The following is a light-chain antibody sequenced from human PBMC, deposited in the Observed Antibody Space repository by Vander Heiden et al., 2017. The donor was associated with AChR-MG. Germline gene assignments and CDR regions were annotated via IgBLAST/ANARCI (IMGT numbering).Light chain of an antibody. CDR1: SNNVGNQG. CDR2: RTN. CDR3: SAWDSSLSAWV. V-gene: IGLV10-54*01. Sequence: LTQPPSVSKGLRQTATLPCTGHSNNVGNQGAAWLQQHQGHPPKLLSYRTNNRPSGISERLSASRSGNTASLTITGLQPEDEADYYCSAWDSSLSAWVFGGGTKLTVL. J-gene: IGLJ3*02.